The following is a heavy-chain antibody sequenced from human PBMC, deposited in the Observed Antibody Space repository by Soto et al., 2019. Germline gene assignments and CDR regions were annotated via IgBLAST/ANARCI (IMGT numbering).Heavy chain of an antibody. D-gene: IGHD2-21*02. J-gene: IGHJ3*02. CDR1: GFSFSDDRMG. Sequence: QVTLKESGPELVKPTETLTLTCTVSGFSFSDDRMGVSWIRQPPGKALEWRAHNSSDDAKSYRPSLKSRLTNSKDTSTNQVVLTMTNVDTADTPQYFCAREYIGSDCYADAVHIWGLGKMVTV. CDR2: NSSDDAK. V-gene: IGHV2-26*01. CDR3: AREYIGSDCYADAVHI.